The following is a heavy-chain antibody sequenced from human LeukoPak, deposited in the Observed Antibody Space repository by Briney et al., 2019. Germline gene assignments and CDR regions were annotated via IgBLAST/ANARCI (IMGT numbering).Heavy chain of an antibody. CDR1: GGSFSGYY. J-gene: IGHJ4*02. CDR2: INHSGST. D-gene: IGHD6-19*01. V-gene: IGHV4-34*01. CDR3: ARASVAGTH. Sequence: PSETLSLACAVYGGSFSGYYWSWIRQPPGKGLEWIGEINHSGSTNYNPSLKSRVTISVDTSKNQFSLKLSSVTAADTAVYYCARASVAGTHWGQGTLVTVSS.